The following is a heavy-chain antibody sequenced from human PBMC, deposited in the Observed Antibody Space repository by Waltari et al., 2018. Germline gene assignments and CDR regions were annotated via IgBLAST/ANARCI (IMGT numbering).Heavy chain of an antibody. CDR1: GGTFGTYA. D-gene: IGHD1-26*01. V-gene: IGHV1-69*12. J-gene: IGHJ3*02. CDR3: AKREIGYAFDI. Sequence: QVQLVQSGAEVKQPGASVKVPCKASGGTFGTYAITGVRQAPGQGLEWMGGVIPIFGTPNYAPKFQGRVTVSADPSTSTAYLEVRRLISEDTAVYYCAKREIGYAFDIWGHGTMVTVSS. CDR2: VIPIFGTP.